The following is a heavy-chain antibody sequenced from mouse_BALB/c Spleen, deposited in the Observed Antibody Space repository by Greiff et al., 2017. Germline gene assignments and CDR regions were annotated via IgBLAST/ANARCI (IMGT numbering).Heavy chain of an antibody. J-gene: IGHJ4*01. D-gene: IGHD1-1*01. V-gene: IGHV2-9-2*01. CDR2: IWTGGGT. CDR1: GFSLTSYD. CDR3: VRLTVAYAMDY. Sequence: QVQPKESGPGLVAPSQSLSITCTVSGFSLTSYDISWIRQPPGKGLEWLGVIWTGGGTNYNSAFMSRLSISKDNSKSQVFLKMNSLQTDDTAIYYCVRLTVAYAMDYWGQGTSVTVSS.